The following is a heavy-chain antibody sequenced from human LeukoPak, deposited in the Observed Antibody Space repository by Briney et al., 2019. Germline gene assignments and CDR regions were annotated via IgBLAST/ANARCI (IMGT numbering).Heavy chain of an antibody. V-gene: IGHV1-46*01. CDR2: INPSGGST. CDR3: ARDFEINWGDPRGRGAFDI. CDR1: GYTFTSYY. Sequence: GASVKVSCKASGYTFTSYYMHWVRQAPGQGLEWMGIINPSGGSTSYAQKFQGRVTMTRDTSTSTVYMELSSLRSEDTAVYYCARDFEINWGDPRGRGAFDIWGQGTMVTVSS. J-gene: IGHJ3*02. D-gene: IGHD7-27*01.